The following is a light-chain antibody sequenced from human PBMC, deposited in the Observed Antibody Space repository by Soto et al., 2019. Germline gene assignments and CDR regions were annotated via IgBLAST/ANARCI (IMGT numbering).Light chain of an antibody. J-gene: IGKJ5*01. CDR2: GAS. CDR1: QTFSSN. CDR3: QQYSNGPLT. Sequence: EIVMTQSPATLSVSPGEGATLSCRASQTFSSNLAWYQQKPGQAPRLLIYGASIRATNIPARFSGSGSGTEFTLTISSLQSEDFAVYYCQQYSNGPLTFGQGTRLE. V-gene: IGKV3D-15*01.